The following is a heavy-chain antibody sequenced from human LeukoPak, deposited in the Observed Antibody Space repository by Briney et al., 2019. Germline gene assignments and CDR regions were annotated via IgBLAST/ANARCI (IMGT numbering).Heavy chain of an antibody. CDR2: ISSRGSTT. CDR3: ARGFSRDKRYYYDSSGYYPFDY. CDR1: AFTFSDYF. J-gene: IGHJ4*02. D-gene: IGHD3-22*01. Sequence: GGSLRLSCAASAFTFSDYFMSWIRQAPGKGLEWVSYISSRGSTTYYADSVKGRFTISRDNAKNSLYLQMTSLRAEDTAVYYCARGFSRDKRYYYDSSGYYPFDYWGQGTLVTVSS. V-gene: IGHV3-11*04.